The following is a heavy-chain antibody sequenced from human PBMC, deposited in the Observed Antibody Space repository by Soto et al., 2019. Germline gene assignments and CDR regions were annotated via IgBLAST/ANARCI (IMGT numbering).Heavy chain of an antibody. J-gene: IGHJ6*02. CDR1: GYTFTGYY. D-gene: IGHD2-15*01. V-gene: IGHV1-2*04. Sequence: ASVKVSCKASGYTFTGYYMHRVRQAPGQGLEWMGWINPNSGGTNYAQKPQGSLTTTRDTSTSTAYMELSRLRADDTTLYYCARDLSRNSPADYFYDGMDVWVCGATV. CDR2: INPNSGGT. CDR3: ARDLSRNSPADYFYDGMDV.